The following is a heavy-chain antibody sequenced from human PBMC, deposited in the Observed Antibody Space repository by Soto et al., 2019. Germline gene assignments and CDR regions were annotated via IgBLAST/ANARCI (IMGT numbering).Heavy chain of an antibody. J-gene: IGHJ6*02. CDR3: ATGGGLRAYYYGMDV. CDR2: ISGSGGST. Sequence: PGGSLRLSCAASGFTFSSYAMSWVRQAPGKGLEWVSAISGSGGSTYYADSVKGRFTISRDNSKNTLYLQMNSLRAEDTAVYYCATGGGLRAYYYGMDVWGQGTTVTVSS. CDR1: GFTFSSYA. D-gene: IGHD5-12*01. V-gene: IGHV3-23*01.